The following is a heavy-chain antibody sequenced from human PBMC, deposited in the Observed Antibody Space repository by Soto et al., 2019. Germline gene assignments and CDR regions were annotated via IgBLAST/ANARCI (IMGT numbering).Heavy chain of an antibody. V-gene: IGHV3-33*01. CDR1: GFTFSSYG. J-gene: IGHJ4*02. CDR2: IWYDGSNK. Sequence: AGGSLRLSCAASGFTFSSYGMHWVRQAPGKGLEWVAVIWYDGSNKYYADSVKGRFTISRDNSKNTLYLQMNSLRAEDTAVYYCARERGWGDIVVVPAANLGYWGQGTLVTVSS. CDR3: ARERGWGDIVVVPAANLGY. D-gene: IGHD2-2*01.